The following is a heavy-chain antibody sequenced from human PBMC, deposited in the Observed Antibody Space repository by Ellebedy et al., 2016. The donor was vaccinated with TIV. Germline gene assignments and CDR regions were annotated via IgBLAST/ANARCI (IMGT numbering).Heavy chain of an antibody. CDR2: IYYTGST. V-gene: IGHV4-59*01. CDR3: AAGDGYNLHDY. D-gene: IGHD5-24*01. Sequence: MPSETLSLTCTVSGGSINSYYWNWIRQPPGKGLEWIGYIYYTGSTNYNPSLKSRVTISVDTSKNQFSLKLSSVTAADTAVYYCAAGDGYNLHDYWGQGTLVTVSS. J-gene: IGHJ4*02. CDR1: GGSINSYY.